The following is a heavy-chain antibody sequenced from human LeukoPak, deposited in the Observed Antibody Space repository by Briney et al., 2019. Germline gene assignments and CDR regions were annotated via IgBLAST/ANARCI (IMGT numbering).Heavy chain of an antibody. V-gene: IGHV1-18*01. D-gene: IGHD4-11*01. J-gene: IGHJ4*02. CDR1: GYDFINYA. Sequence: ASVKVSCKGSGYDFINYAITWVRQALGQGLEWMGWISPFNGQTNYAQNLQGRVTMTIDRTTSTASMELRGLRSDDTGVYYCARTWDYSPRGRFVDWGQGTRVTVSS. CDR3: ARTWDYSPRGRFVD. CDR2: ISPFNGQT.